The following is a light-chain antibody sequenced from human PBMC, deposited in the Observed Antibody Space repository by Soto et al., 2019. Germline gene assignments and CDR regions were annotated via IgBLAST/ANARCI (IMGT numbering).Light chain of an antibody. CDR3: QQYGSVPLT. CDR1: QSVSTSY. CDR2: GAS. Sequence: EIVLTQSPGTLSLSPGDRATLSCRASQSVSTSYLAWYQQKPGQAPMLLIYGASSRATGIPERFSGSGSGADFTLTISRLEPEDFAMYYCQQYGSVPLTFGGGTKVEIK. V-gene: IGKV3-20*01. J-gene: IGKJ4*01.